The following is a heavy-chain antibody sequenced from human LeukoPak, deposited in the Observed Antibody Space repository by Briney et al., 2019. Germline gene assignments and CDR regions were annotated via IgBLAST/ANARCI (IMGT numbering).Heavy chain of an antibody. CDR2: IYSGGST. CDR3: ATSRDWELLRGAFDI. J-gene: IGHJ3*02. V-gene: IGHV3-53*01. D-gene: IGHD1-26*01. CDR1: GFTVSSNY. Sequence: GGSLRLSCAASGFTVSSNYMSWVRQAPRKGLEWVSVIYSGGSTYYADSVKGRFTISRDNSKNTLYLQMNSLRAEDTAVYYCATSRDWELLRGAFDIWGQGTMVTVSS.